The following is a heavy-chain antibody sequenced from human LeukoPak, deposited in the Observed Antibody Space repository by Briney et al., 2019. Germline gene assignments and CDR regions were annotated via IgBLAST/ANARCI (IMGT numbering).Heavy chain of an antibody. CDR1: GGTFSSYA. Sequence: ASVKVSCKASGGTFSSYAISWVRQAPGQGLEWMGGIIPIFGTANYAQMFQGRVTITTDESTSTAYMELSSLRSEDTAVYYCARHYDSSGYSLTAFDYWGQGTLVTVSS. V-gene: IGHV1-69*05. CDR3: ARHYDSSGYSLTAFDY. J-gene: IGHJ4*02. D-gene: IGHD3-22*01. CDR2: IIPIFGTA.